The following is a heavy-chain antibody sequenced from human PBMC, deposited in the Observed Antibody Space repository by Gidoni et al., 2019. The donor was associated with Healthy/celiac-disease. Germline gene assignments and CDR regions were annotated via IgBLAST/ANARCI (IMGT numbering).Heavy chain of an antibody. V-gene: IGHV4-39*01. CDR1: GGSIRSSSYY. J-gene: IGHJ4*02. CDR3: ARILGLTGYYGSIDY. Sequence: HLQLQESGPGLVKPSETLSLTCPVSGGSIRSSSYYWGWIRQPPGKGLKGIWTIYYSGSTYYNPSLKSRVTISVDTSKNQFSLKLSSVTAADTAVYYCARILGLTGYYGSIDYWGQGTLVTVSS. CDR2: IYYSGST. D-gene: IGHD3-9*01.